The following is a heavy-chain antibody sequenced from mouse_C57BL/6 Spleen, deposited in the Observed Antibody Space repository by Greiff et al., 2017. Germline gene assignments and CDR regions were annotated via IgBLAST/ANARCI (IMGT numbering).Heavy chain of an antibody. CDR3: ARYPLGYAMDY. CDR2: IRNKANGYTT. CDR1: GFTFTDYY. V-gene: IGHV7-3*01. D-gene: IGHD3-1*01. J-gene: IGHJ4*01. Sequence: EVKLMESGGGLVQPGGSLSLSCAASGFTFTDYYMSWVRQPPGKALEWLGFIRNKANGYTTEYSASVKGRFTISRDNSQSILYLQMNALRAEDSATYYCARYPLGYAMDYWGQGTSVTVSS.